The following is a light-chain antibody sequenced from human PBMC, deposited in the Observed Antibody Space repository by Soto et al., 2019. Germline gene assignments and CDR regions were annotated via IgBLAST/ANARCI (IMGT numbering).Light chain of an antibody. J-gene: IGLJ1*01. V-gene: IGLV2-14*01. Sequence: QSVLTQPASVSGSPGQSITISCTGTSRDVGGYKYVSWYQQHPGKAPKLMIYEVSNRPSGVSNRFSGSKSGNTASLTISGLQAEDEADYYCSSYTSSSNFVFGTGTKLTVL. CDR1: SRDVGGYKY. CDR3: SSYTSSSNFV. CDR2: EVS.